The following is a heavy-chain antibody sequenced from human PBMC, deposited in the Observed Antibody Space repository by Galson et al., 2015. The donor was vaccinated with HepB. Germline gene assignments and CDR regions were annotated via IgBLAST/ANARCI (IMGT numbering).Heavy chain of an antibody. J-gene: IGHJ5*02. CDR1: GGSVSSGSYY. CDR2: IYYSGST. V-gene: IGHV4-39*01. D-gene: IGHD3-3*01. Sequence: QVQLQESGPGLVKPSETLSLTCTVSGGSVSSGSYYWSWIRQPPGKGLEWIGSIYYSGSTYYNSSLKSRVTISVDTSKNQFSLKLSSVTAADTTVYYCARHRVVKGHWFDPWGQGTLVTVSS. CDR3: ARHRVVKGHWFDP.